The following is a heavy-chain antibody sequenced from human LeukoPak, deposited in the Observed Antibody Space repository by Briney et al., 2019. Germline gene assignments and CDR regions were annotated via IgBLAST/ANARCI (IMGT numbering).Heavy chain of an antibody. D-gene: IGHD3-10*01. J-gene: IGHJ6*03. CDR1: GFTVSSNY. Sequence: PGGSLRLSCAASGFTVSSNYMSWVRQAPGKGLEWVSVIYSGGSTYYADSVKGRFTISRDNSKNTLYLQMNSLRAEDTAVYYCARDLYYGSGDYYYYMDVWGKGTTVTVSS. V-gene: IGHV3-66*02. CDR2: IYSGGST. CDR3: ARDLYYGSGDYYYYMDV.